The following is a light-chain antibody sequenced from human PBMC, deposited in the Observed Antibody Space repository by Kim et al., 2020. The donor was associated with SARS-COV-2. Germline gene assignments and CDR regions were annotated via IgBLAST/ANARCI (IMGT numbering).Light chain of an antibody. V-gene: IGKV3-20*01. J-gene: IGKJ2*02. CDR1: QSVGSG. CDR2: DAS. Sequence: VLTQSPGTLSLSPGERATFSCRASQSVGSGLAWYQQKPGQAPRLLIHDASNRATGIPDRFSGSGSGTDFTLTITRLEPEDFAVYYCHMYGSPWRTLGGGTKLEIK. CDR3: HMYGSPWRT.